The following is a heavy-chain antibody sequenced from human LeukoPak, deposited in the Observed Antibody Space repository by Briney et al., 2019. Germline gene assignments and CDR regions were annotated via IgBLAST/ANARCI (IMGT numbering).Heavy chain of an antibody. CDR3: ARLILGYCSSTSCYLGAFDI. D-gene: IGHD2-2*01. V-gene: IGHV4-34*01. CDR2: INHSGST. J-gene: IGHJ3*02. CDR1: GDSFSDYY. Sequence: SETLSLTRAVYGDSFSDYYWSWLRQPPGKGLEWIGEINHSGSTNYNPSLKSRVTISVDTSKNQFSLKLSSVTAAETAVYYCARLILGYCSSTSCYLGAFDIWVQGTMVTVPS.